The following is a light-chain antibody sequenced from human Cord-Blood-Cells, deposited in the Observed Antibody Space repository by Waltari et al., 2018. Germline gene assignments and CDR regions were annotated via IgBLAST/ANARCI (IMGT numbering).Light chain of an antibody. CDR2: YDS. Sequence: SYVLTQPPSVSVAPGKTARFTCGGNNIGSKSVHCYQQKPGQAPVLVIFYDSDRPSGIPERFSGSNSGNTATLTISRVEAGDEADYYCQVWDSSSDHPVFGGGTKLTVL. CDR3: QVWDSSSDHPV. CDR1: NIGSKS. J-gene: IGLJ2*01. V-gene: IGLV3-21*04.